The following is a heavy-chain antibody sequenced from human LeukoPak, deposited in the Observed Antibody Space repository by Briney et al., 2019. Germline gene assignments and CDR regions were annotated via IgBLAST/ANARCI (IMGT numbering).Heavy chain of an antibody. D-gene: IGHD2/OR15-2a*01. CDR1: GGSISSGDYY. CDR2: IYYSGST. J-gene: IGHJ6*04. Sequence: SETLSLTSTVSGGSISSGDYYWSWIRQPPGKGLEWIGYIYYSGSTYYNPSLKSRVTISVDTSKNQFSLKLSSVTAADTAVYYCARASRLYPRLYYYYGMDVWGKGTTVTVSS. V-gene: IGHV4-30-4*01. CDR3: ARASRLYPRLYYYYGMDV.